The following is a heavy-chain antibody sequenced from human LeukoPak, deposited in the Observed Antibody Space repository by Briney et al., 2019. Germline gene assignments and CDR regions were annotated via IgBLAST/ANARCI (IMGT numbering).Heavy chain of an antibody. J-gene: IGHJ6*02. CDR2: ISGSGGST. CDR3: AKFDPDSSGYYCSYYYGMDV. Sequence: PGGSLRLSCAASGFIFSNYGMNWVRQAPGKGLEWVSAISGSGGSTYYADSVKGRFTISRDNSKNTLYLQMNSLRAEDTAVYYCAKFDPDSSGYYCSYYYGMDVWGQGTTVTVS. D-gene: IGHD3-22*01. CDR1: GFIFSNYG. V-gene: IGHV3-23*01.